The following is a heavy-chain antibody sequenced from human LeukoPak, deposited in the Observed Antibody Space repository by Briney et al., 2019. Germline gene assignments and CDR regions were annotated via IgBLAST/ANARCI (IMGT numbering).Heavy chain of an antibody. D-gene: IGHD3-10*01. CDR3: AREIFGSGSYPDF. V-gene: IGHV3-33*01. Sequence: GRSLRLSCAASGFAFNTYAMHWVRQAPAQGLEWVALIWHDGSHKFYSNSVRGQFTISRDNSKNTVSLQMNNLRPEDTAVYCAREIFGSGSYPDFWGQGTLVTVSS. CDR2: IWHDGSHK. CDR1: GFAFNTYA. J-gene: IGHJ4*02.